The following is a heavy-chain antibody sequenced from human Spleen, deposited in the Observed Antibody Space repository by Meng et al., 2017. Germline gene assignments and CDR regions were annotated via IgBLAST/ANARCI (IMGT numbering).Heavy chain of an antibody. V-gene: IGHV3-15*01. CDR3: SGHVDY. CDR2: IKSKTDGETP. Sequence: GESLKISCAASGFTFSSYAMHWVRQAPGKGLEWVARIKSKTDGETPDYAAPVKGRFTISRDDSKNTLYLQMNSLKTEDTAVYYCSGHVDYWGHGTLVTVSS. CDR1: GFTFSSYA. J-gene: IGHJ4*01.